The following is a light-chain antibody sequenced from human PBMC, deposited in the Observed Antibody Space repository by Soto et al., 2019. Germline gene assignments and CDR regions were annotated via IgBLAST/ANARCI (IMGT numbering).Light chain of an antibody. V-gene: IGLV1-40*01. CDR3: QSYDNSLSVYVV. Sequence: QAVVTQPPSVSGAPGQRVTISCTGTSSNIGAGYDVLWYRQLPGTAPKLLIYGDINRPSGVSDRFSGYKSGTSASLAITGLQAEDEAYYYCQSYDNSLSVYVVFGGGTKLTVL. CDR1: SSNIGAGYD. CDR2: GDI. J-gene: IGLJ2*01.